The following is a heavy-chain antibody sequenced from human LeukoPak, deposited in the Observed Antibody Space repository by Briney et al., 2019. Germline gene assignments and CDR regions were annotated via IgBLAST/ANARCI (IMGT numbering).Heavy chain of an antibody. J-gene: IGHJ3*02. CDR1: GGTFSSYA. D-gene: IGHD2-15*01. CDR3: ARALGYCSGGSCLPFDAFDI. CDR2: IIPILGIA. V-gene: IGHV1-69*04. Sequence: VASVKVSCKASGGTFSSYAISWVRQAPGQGLEWMGRIIPILGIANYAQKFQGRVTITADKSTSTAYMELSSLRSEDTAVYYCARALGYCSGGSCLPFDAFDIWGQGTMVTVSS.